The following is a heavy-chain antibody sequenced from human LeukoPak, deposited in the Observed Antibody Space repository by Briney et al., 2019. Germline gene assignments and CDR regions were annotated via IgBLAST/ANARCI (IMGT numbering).Heavy chain of an antibody. CDR2: ISSSSSYI. CDR3: ARGLDDIVVVPAATT. V-gene: IGHV3-21*01. J-gene: IGHJ3*01. D-gene: IGHD2-2*01. CDR1: GFTFSSYW. Sequence: GGSLRLSCAASGFTFSSYWMHWVRQAPGKGLEWVSSISSSSSYIYYADSVKGRFTISRDNAKNSLYLQMNSLRAEDTAVYYYARGLDDIVVVPAATTWGQGTMVTVSS.